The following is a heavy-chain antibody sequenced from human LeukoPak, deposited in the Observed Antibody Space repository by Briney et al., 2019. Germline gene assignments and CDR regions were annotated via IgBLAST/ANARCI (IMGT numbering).Heavy chain of an antibody. V-gene: IGHV3-7*04. Sequence: GGSLRLSCAASGFTFSSYWMTWVRQAPGKGLEWVANIKQDGSERYYVDSVKGRFTLSRDNAENSLYLQMNSLRVEDTAVYYCARGAYYFDYWGQGTLVTVSS. CDR2: IKQDGSER. CDR1: GFTFSSYW. CDR3: ARGAYYFDY. J-gene: IGHJ4*02. D-gene: IGHD2-21*01.